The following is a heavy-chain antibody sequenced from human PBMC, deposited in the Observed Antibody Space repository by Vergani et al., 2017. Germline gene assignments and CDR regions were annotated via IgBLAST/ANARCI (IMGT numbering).Heavy chain of an antibody. CDR1: GFTFSSYS. J-gene: IGHJ4*02. V-gene: IGHV3-48*02. Sequence: EVQLVESGGGLVQPGGSLRLSCAASGFTFSSYSMNWVRQAPGKGLEWVSYISSSSSTIYYADSVKGRFTISRDNAKNSLYLQMNSLRDEDTAVYYCAGVIPPGGYFYFDYWGQGTLVTVSS. D-gene: IGHD6-13*01. CDR3: AGVIPPGGYFYFDY. CDR2: ISSSSSTI.